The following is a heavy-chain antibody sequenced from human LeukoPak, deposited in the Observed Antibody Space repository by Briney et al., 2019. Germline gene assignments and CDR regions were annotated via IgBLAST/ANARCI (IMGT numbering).Heavy chain of an antibody. CDR3: AKGSDRSGSYYLDY. V-gene: IGHV3-23*01. CDR2: LSGSGAST. Sequence: GGSLGLSCAASAFTFGNYAMNWVRQAPGKGLEWVSGLSGSGASTYYADSVKGRFTISRDNSKNTLYLQMNRLRAGDTAVYYCAKGSDRSGSYYLDYWGQGTLVTVSS. D-gene: IGHD3-10*01. J-gene: IGHJ4*02. CDR1: AFTFGNYA.